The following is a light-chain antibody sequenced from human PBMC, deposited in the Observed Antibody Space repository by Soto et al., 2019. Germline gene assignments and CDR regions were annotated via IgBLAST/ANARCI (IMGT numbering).Light chain of an antibody. Sequence: DIQMTQPPSSLSASVGDRVTITCRASQSISSYLNWYQLKPGKAPKVLIYAASSLQSGVPSRFSGSGSGTDFTLTISNLQPEDFATYYCQQCYSTPLTFGGGTKVEIK. CDR2: AAS. CDR1: QSISSY. V-gene: IGKV1-39*01. CDR3: QQCYSTPLT. J-gene: IGKJ4*01.